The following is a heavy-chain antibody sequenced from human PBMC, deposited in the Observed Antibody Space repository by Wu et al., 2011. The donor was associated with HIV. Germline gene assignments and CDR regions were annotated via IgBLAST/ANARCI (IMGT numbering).Heavy chain of an antibody. CDR3: TRSGEAAAYYYYYMNV. CDR1: GDSLTEYA. V-gene: IGHV1-69*14. CDR2: IIPNSGTT. D-gene: IGHD2-2*01. J-gene: IGHJ6*03. Sequence: QVLLVQSGAEVKKPGSSVKVSCKTSGDSLTEYAFSWVRQAPGQGLEWMGGIIPNSGTTNYARKFQGRFTVTADTSTTTVHMELRSLRSEDTAVYFCTRSGEAAAYYYYYMNVWGKGTTVTISS.